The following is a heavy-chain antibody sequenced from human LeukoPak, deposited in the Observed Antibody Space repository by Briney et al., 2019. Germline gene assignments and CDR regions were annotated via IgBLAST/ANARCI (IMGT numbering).Heavy chain of an antibody. V-gene: IGHV3-30*03. CDR2: ISYEGSIT. J-gene: IGHJ4*02. CDR3: ARDGDLGVVVVATTDVAYYFDY. Sequence: GKSLRLSCAVSGFTFSSYGMHWVRQAPGKGLEWVAVISYEGSITYYADSVKGRFAISRDSSQNTLYLQMSSLRAEDTAVYYCARDGDLGVVVVATTDVAYYFDYWGQGTLVTVSS. CDR1: GFTFSSYG. D-gene: IGHD2-15*01.